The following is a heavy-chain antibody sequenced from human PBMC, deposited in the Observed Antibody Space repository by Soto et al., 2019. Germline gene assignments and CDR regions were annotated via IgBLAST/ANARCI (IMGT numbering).Heavy chain of an antibody. CDR1: GGTFSSYA. CDR3: ARGVDIVATINARFDY. Sequence: SVKVSCKASGGTFSSYAISWLRQAPGQGLEWMGGIIPIFGTANYAQKFQGRVTITADKSTSTAYMELSSLRSEDTAVYYCARGVDIVATINARFDYWGQGTLVTVSS. J-gene: IGHJ4*02. CDR2: IIPIFGTA. D-gene: IGHD5-12*01. V-gene: IGHV1-69*06.